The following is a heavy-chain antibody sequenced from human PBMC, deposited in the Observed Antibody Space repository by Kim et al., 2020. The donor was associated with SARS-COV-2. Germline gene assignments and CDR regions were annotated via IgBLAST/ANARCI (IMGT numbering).Heavy chain of an antibody. J-gene: IGHJ4*02. CDR3: AKDWSPFDY. CDR1: GFIFSSYG. CDR2: ISDDGSNQ. Sequence: GGSLRLSCAASGFIFSSYGMHWVRQTPGKGLEWVAIISDDGSNQYYADSVKGRFTISRDNSKNVLNLQMNSLRPEDTAVYYCAKDWSPFDYWGQGTLVT. V-gene: IGHV3-30*18.